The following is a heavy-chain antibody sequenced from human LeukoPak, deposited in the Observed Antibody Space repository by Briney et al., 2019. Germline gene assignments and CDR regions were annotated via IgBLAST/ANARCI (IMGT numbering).Heavy chain of an antibody. D-gene: IGHD5-24*01. CDR2: IHYNGDST. V-gene: IGHV3-23*01. CDR3: AKVIREVDMAHDY. J-gene: IGHJ4*02. Sequence: GGSLRLSCAASGFTLSNYAMSWVRQAPGKGLEWVSSIHYNGDSTYYADSVKGRFTISRDNSKNSLYLQMSRLRVEDTAVYYCAKVIREVDMAHDYWGQGALVAVSS. CDR1: GFTLSNYA.